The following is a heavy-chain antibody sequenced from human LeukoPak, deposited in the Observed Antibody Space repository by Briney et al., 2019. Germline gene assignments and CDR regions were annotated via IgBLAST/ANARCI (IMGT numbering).Heavy chain of an antibody. D-gene: IGHD2-8*01. Sequence: ASVKVSCKASGYTFTNYGISWVRQAPGQGLEWMGWISAYNGNTNYAQKLQGRVTMTTDTSTSTAYMELRSLRSDDTAVYYCASVPTNRVYVIKDYFDYWGQGTLVTVSS. V-gene: IGHV1-18*01. CDR3: ASVPTNRVYVIKDYFDY. J-gene: IGHJ4*02. CDR1: GYTFTNYG. CDR2: ISAYNGNT.